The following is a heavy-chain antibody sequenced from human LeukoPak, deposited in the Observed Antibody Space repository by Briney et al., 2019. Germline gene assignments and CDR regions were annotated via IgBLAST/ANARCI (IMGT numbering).Heavy chain of an antibody. J-gene: IGHJ6*02. D-gene: IGHD2-2*03. V-gene: IGHV3-21*01. Sequence: GGSLRLSCAASGFTFSSYSMNWVRQAPGKGLEWVSSISSSSSYIYYADSVKGRLTISRDNAKNSLYLQMNSLRAEDTAVYYCARAGIGYCSSTSCFGYYYGMDVWGQGTTVTVSS. CDR1: GFTFSSYS. CDR2: ISSSSSYI. CDR3: ARAGIGYCSSTSCFGYYYGMDV.